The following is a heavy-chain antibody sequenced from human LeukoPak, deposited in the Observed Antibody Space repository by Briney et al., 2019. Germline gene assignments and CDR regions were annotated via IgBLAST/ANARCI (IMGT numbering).Heavy chain of an antibody. CDR3: ARRSGLAEQFDY. J-gene: IGHJ4*02. CDR2: IYPPDSDT. Sequence: PGESLKISCEASGYSLTSYWIAWVRQMPGEGLEWMGIIYPPDSDTRYCPSFQGQVTISADKSISTAYLQWSSLKPSDTAMYYCARRSGLAEQFDYWGQGTLVTVSS. CDR1: GYSLTSYW. D-gene: IGHD3-10*01. V-gene: IGHV5-51*01.